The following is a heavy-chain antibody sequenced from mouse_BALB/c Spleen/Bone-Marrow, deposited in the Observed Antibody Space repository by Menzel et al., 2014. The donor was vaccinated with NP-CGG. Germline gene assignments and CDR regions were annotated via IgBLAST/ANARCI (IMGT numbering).Heavy chain of an antibody. V-gene: IGHV7-1*02. J-gene: IGHJ3*01. CDR1: GFTFSDFY. Sequence: EVKLVASGGGLVQPGDSLRLSCATSGFTFSDFYMEWVRQPPGKRLEWIAASRNKAKYYTTEYSASVKGRFIVSRDTSQSVLYLQMNALRAEDTAIYYCARDVGYGNYFVYWGQGTLVTVSA. CDR2: SRNKAKYYTT. CDR3: ARDVGYGNYFVY. D-gene: IGHD2-10*02.